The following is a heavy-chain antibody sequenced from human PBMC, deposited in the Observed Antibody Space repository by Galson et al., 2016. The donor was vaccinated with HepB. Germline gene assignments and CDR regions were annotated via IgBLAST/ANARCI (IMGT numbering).Heavy chain of an antibody. CDR1: GYTFTSYV. Sequence: SVKVSCKASGYTFTSYVINWVRQAPGQGLEWMGWINIYNGNTNYAQKLQGSVTMTTETSTSTAYMELRSVRSDDTAVYYCARDSTSRDFWTGYYGYYPYAMDVWGQRTTVTVSS. J-gene: IGHJ6*02. CDR2: INIYNGNT. V-gene: IGHV1-18*01. CDR3: ARDSTSRDFWTGYYGYYPYAMDV. D-gene: IGHD3/OR15-3a*01.